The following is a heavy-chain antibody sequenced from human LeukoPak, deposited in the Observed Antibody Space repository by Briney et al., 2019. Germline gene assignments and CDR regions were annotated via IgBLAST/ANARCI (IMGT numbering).Heavy chain of an antibody. CDR3: ARDPSSPPGEWELLNFDY. CDR2: ISYDGSNK. J-gene: IGHJ4*02. V-gene: IGHV3-30*04. CDR1: GFTFSSYA. Sequence: GGSLRLSCAASGFTFSSYAMHWVRQAPGKGLEWVAVISYDGSNKYYADSVKGRFTISRDNSKNTLYLQMNSLRAEDAAVYYCARDPSSPPGEWELLNFDYWGQGTLVTVSS. D-gene: IGHD1-26*01.